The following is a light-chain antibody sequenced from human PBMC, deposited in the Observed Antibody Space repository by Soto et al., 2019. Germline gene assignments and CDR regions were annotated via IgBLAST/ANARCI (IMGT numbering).Light chain of an antibody. V-gene: IGKV1-39*01. Sequence: DIHMTQSPSSLSASVGDRLTITWPQSQTIMTYLNWYQLKPGKPPRLLIYAASSLQSGVPSRFSGSGSGTDFTLTISSLQTEDFATYYCKQSYNSPQTFGRGTKVDIK. J-gene: IGKJ4*02. CDR1: QTIMTY. CDR2: AAS. CDR3: KQSYNSPQT.